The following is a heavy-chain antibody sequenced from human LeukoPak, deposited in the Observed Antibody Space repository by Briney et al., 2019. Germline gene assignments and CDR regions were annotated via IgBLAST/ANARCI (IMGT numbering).Heavy chain of an antibody. CDR3: ARVGGDY. D-gene: IGHD3-16*01. CDR2: ISSSSYI. Sequence: PGGSLRLSCAASGFTFSSCSMNWVRQAPGKGLEWVSSISSSSYIYYADSVKGRFTISRDNAKNSLYLQMNSLRAEDTAVYYCARVGGDYWGQGTLVTVSS. V-gene: IGHV3-21*01. J-gene: IGHJ4*02. CDR1: GFTFSSCS.